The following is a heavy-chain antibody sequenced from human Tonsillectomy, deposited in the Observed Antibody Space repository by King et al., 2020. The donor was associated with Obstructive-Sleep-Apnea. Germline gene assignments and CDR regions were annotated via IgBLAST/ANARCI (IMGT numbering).Heavy chain of an antibody. D-gene: IGHD6-19*01. CDR1: GFTFSSYA. CDR2: ISYDGSNK. CDR3: ARDLGGIAVAKGYFDY. J-gene: IGHJ4*02. V-gene: IGHV3-30-3*01. Sequence: VQLVESGGGVVQPGRSLRLSCAASGFTFSSYAIHWVRQAPGKGLEWVAVISYDGSNKYYADSVKGRFTISRDNSKNTLYLQMNSLRAEDTAVYYCARDLGGIAVAKGYFDYWGQGTLVTVSS.